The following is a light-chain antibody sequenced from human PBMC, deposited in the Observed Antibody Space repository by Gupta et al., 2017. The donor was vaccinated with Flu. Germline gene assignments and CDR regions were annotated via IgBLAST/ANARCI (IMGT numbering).Light chain of an antibody. V-gene: IGKV4-1*01. CDR3: HQYYSIPVT. CDR1: QSGLYSSNTRKK. CDR2: WAS. J-gene: IGKJ2*01. Sequence: CKSKQSGLYSSNTRKKKAGYRQKPGQSPKVLIYWASTWESGVPDRFRGSGSGTDFTLTIGSLQPEDVAIYYCHQYYSIPVTFGQGTKLE.